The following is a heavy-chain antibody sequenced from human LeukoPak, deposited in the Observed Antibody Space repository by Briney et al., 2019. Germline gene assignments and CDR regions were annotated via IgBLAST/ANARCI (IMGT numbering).Heavy chain of an antibody. J-gene: IGHJ4*02. CDR3: ARSRPDYGGNSGDFDY. CDR2: IYHSGST. V-gene: IGHV4-38-2*01. D-gene: IGHD4-23*01. CDR1: GYSISSGYY. Sequence: SETLSLTCAVSGYSISSGYYWGWIRQPPGKGLEWIGSIYHSGSTYYNPSLKSRVTVSVDTSKNQFSLKLSSVTAADTAVYYCARSRPDYGGNSGDFDYWGQGTLVTVSS.